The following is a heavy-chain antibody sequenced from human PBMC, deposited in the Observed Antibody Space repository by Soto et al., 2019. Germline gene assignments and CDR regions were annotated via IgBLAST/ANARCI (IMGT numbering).Heavy chain of an antibody. CDR2: ISSSSSYI. J-gene: IGHJ6*02. Sequence: GGSVRLSCAASGFTFSSYSMNWVRQAPGKGLEWVSSISSSSSYIYYADSVKGRFTISRDNAKNSLYLQMNSLRAEDTAVYYCAGAPNYYYYYGMDVWGQGTTVTVSS. CDR3: AGAPNYYYYYGMDV. CDR1: GFTFSSYS. V-gene: IGHV3-21*04.